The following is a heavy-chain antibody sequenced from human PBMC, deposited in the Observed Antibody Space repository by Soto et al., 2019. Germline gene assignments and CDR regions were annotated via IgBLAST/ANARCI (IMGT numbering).Heavy chain of an antibody. V-gene: IGHV3-30*18. Sequence: GSLRLSCAASGFTFSSYGMHWVRQAPGKGLEWVAVISYDGSNKYYADSVKGRFTISRDNSKNTLHLQMNSLRAEDTAVYYCAKDPDYGGNLAFAFDIWGQGTMVTVSS. J-gene: IGHJ3*02. D-gene: IGHD4-17*01. CDR2: ISYDGSNK. CDR3: AKDPDYGGNLAFAFDI. CDR1: GFTFSSYG.